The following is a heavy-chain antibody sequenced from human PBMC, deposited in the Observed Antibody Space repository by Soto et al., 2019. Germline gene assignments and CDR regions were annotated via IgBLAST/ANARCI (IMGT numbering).Heavy chain of an antibody. J-gene: IGHJ6*03. CDR1: GGPPGDYY. V-gene: IGHV4-59*08. CDR2: VYSSGST. Sequence: AFETLCLTRGVSGGPPGDYYWGRVRPPPRKGLEWVGYVYSSGSTNYNSSLESRATISVDSSTNQFSLKLSSVTAADTAIYYCARLKRITIYEVVSAEFYMAVWGKGTTVTVSS. CDR3: ARLKRITIYEVVSAEFYMAV. D-gene: IGHD3-3*01.